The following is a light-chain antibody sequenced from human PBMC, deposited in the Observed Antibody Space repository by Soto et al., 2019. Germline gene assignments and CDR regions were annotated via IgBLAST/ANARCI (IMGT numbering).Light chain of an antibody. Sequence: QSVLTQPPSVSAAPGPKVTISCSGSSSNIGNNYVSWYQHLPGTAPKLLIYDNNKRPSGTPDRFSGSKSGTSATLGITGLQTGDEADYYCATWDDSLGAAAFGPGTKVTVL. J-gene: IGLJ1*01. CDR3: ATWDDSLGAAA. V-gene: IGLV1-51*01. CDR1: SSNIGNNY. CDR2: DNN.